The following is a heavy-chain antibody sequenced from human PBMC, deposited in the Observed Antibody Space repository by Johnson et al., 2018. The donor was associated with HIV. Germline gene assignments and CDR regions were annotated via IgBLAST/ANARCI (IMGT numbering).Heavy chain of an antibody. Sequence: VQLVESGGGVVQPGRSLRLSCAAFGFTFSSNYMNWVRQAPGKGLEWVSVIYSGGSTYYADSVKGRFTISRDNSKNTVYLQMNSLRAEDTAVYYCARVGQLARTHAFDIWGQGTMVTVSS. CDR1: GFTFSSNY. D-gene: IGHD6-13*01. J-gene: IGHJ3*02. CDR2: IYSGGST. V-gene: IGHV3-66*02. CDR3: ARVGQLARTHAFDI.